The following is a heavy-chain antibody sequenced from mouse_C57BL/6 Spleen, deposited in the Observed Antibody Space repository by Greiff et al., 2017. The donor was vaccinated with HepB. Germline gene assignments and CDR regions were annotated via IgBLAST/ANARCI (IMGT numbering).Heavy chain of an antibody. J-gene: IGHJ4*01. V-gene: IGHV2-9*01. CDR1: GFLLTSYG. CDR3: AKHEGVYDYDVGAMDY. D-gene: IGHD2-4*01. Sequence: VKLMESGPGLVAPSQSLSITCTVSGFLLTSYGVDWVRQPPGKGLEWLGVIWGGGSTNYNSALMSRLSISKDNSKSQVFLKMNSLQTDDTAMYYCAKHEGVYDYDVGAMDYWGQGTSVTVSS. CDR2: IWGGGST.